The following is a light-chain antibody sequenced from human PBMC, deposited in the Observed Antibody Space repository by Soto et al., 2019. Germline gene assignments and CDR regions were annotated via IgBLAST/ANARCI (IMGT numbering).Light chain of an antibody. V-gene: IGLV2-11*01. CDR3: CSYASSYSHAV. CDR2: DVS. CDR1: SSDVGGYNY. Sequence: QSALTQPRSVSGSPGQSVTISCTGTSSDVGGYNYVSWYQQHPGKAPKLMIYDVSKRPSGVPDRFSGSKSGNTASLTISGLQAEDEADYYCCSYASSYSHAVFGGGTKLTVL. J-gene: IGLJ2*01.